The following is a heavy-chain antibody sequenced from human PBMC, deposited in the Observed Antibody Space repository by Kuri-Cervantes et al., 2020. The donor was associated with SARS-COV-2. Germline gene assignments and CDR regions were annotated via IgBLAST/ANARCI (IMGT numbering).Heavy chain of an antibody. CDR1: DGSISSSSYY. J-gene: IGHJ4*02. Sequence: SETLSLTCTVSDGSISSSSYYWGWIRQPPGKGLEWIGSIYYSGSTYYNPSLKSRVTISVDTSKNQFSLKLSSVTAADTAVYYCARGPPAFSGWTYYFDYWGQGTLVTVSS. CDR2: IYYSGST. CDR3: ARGPPAFSGWTYYFDY. V-gene: IGHV4-39*07. D-gene: IGHD6-19*01.